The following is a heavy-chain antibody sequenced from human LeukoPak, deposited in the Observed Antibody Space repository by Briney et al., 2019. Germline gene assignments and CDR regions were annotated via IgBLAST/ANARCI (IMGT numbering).Heavy chain of an antibody. V-gene: IGHV3-74*01. CDR1: GFTFSSYW. CDR2: INTDGSST. D-gene: IGHD3-16*02. CDR3: ARVKVVTSKYTTSLFDY. J-gene: IGHJ4*02. Sequence: GGSLRLSCAASGFTFSSYWMHWVRQAPGKGLVWVSCINTDGSSTSYADSVKGRFTISRDNAKNTLYLQMNSLRAEDTAVYYCARVKVVTSKYTTSLFDYSGQGTLVTVSS.